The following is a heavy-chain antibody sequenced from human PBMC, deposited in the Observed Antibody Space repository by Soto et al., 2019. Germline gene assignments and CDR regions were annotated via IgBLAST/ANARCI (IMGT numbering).Heavy chain of an antibody. Sequence: EVQLVESGGGLVQPGGSLRLSCAASGFTFSSYAMHWVRQAPGKGLEYVSAISSNGGSTYYANSVKGRFTISRENSKNTLYLQMGCLRAENMAVDYCAIGQGYYFDYWGQGTLVTFSS. CDR1: GFTFSSYA. J-gene: IGHJ4*02. V-gene: IGHV3-64*01. CDR2: ISSNGGST. CDR3: AIGQGYYFDY.